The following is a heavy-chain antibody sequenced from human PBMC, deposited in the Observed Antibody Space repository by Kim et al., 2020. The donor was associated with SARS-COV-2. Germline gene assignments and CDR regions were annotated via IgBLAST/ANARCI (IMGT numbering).Heavy chain of an antibody. Sequence: SDTLPLTCTVSGGSISSVGYYWSCIRQHPGKGLEWIGYIYYSGSTYYNPSPKSRVTISVDPSKNQFSLKLSSVTATDTAVYYCARAPTIFGVGIDAFVIWGQGTMVTVSS. CDR2: IYYSGST. D-gene: IGHD3-3*01. CDR1: GGSISSVGYY. CDR3: ARAPTIFGVGIDAFVI. V-gene: IGHV4-31*03. J-gene: IGHJ3*02.